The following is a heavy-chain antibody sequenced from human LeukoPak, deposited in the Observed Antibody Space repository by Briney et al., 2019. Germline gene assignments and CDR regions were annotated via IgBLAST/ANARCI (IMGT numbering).Heavy chain of an antibody. CDR1: GFNFSGSA. CDR3: TTLNYVWGTYPPDY. Sequence: GGFLRLSCAASGFNFSGSAIHWVRQASGKGLEWVGRTRNKAHNYATAYGASVQGRFSISRDESKTTAYLQMNSLKTEDTAVYYCTTLNYVWGTYPPDYWGQGTLVTVSS. J-gene: IGHJ4*02. D-gene: IGHD3-16*02. V-gene: IGHV3-73*01. CDR2: TRNKAHNYAT.